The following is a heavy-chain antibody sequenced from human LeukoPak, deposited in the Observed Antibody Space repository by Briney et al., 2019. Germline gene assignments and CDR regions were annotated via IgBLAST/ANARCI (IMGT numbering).Heavy chain of an antibody. J-gene: IGHJ4*02. V-gene: IGHV1-2*02. D-gene: IGHD3-16*02. CDR1: GYTFTGYY. Sequence: GASVKVSCKVSGYTFTGYYMHWVRRAPGQGLGWMGWINLNSGGTNYAQKFQGRVTMTRDTSISTAYMELSRLRSDDTAVYYCATTDYVWGSYRLTNFDYWGQGTLVTVSS. CDR2: INLNSGGT. CDR3: ATTDYVWGSYRLTNFDY.